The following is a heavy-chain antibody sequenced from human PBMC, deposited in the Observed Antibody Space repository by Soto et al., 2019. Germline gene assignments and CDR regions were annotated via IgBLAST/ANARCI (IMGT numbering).Heavy chain of an antibody. J-gene: IGHJ5*02. D-gene: IGHD3-3*01. Sequence: LRLSCAASGFTFSSYSMNWVRQAPGKGLEWVSSISSSSSYIYYADSVKGRFTISRDNAKNSLYLQMNSLRAEDTAVYYCARANTIFGVVPNWFDPWGQGTLVTVSS. CDR1: GFTFSSYS. CDR3: ARANTIFGVVPNWFDP. V-gene: IGHV3-21*01. CDR2: ISSSSSYI.